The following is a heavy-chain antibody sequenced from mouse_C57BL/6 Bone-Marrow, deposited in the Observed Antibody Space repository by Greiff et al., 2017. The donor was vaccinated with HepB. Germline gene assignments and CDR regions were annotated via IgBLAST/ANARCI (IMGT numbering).Heavy chain of an antibody. CDR2: IWSGGST. CDR3: ARGDYYGSSYGYFDV. V-gene: IGHV2-2*01. D-gene: IGHD1-1*01. Sequence: QVQLKESGPGLVQPSQSLSITCTVSGFSLTSYGVHWVRQSPGKGLEWLGVIWSGGSTDYNAAFISRLSISKDNSKSQVFFKMNSLQADDTAIYYWARGDYYGSSYGYFDVWGTGTTVTVSS. CDR1: GFSLTSYG. J-gene: IGHJ1*03.